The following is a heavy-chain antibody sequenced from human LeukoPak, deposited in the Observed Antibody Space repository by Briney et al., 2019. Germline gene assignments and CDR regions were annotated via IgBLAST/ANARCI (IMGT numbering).Heavy chain of an antibody. CDR2: INHSGST. Sequence: SETLSLTCAVYGGSFSSYYWNWIRQPPGKGLEWIGEINHSGSTNYNPSLKSRVTISVDTSRNQFSLKLSSVTAADTAVYYCARGSVWTRWITMVREVIIGASDAFDIWGQGTMVTVSS. CDR1: GGSFSSYY. V-gene: IGHV4-34*01. D-gene: IGHD3-10*01. J-gene: IGHJ3*02. CDR3: ARGSVWTRWITMVREVIIGASDAFDI.